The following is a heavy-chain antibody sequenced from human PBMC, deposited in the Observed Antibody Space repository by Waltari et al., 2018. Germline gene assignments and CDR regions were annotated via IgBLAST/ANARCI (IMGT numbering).Heavy chain of an antibody. Sequence: QLQLQESGPGLVKPSETLSLTCTVSGGSICSSSYYWGWIRQPPGKGLEWIGSIYYSGSTYYNPSLKSRVTISVDTSKNQFSLKLSSVTAADTAVYYCARHRDYCSSTSCYPYYYYMDVWGKGTTVTVSS. V-gene: IGHV4-39*07. D-gene: IGHD2-2*01. J-gene: IGHJ6*03. CDR1: GGSICSSSYY. CDR3: ARHRDYCSSTSCYPYYYYMDV. CDR2: IYYSGST.